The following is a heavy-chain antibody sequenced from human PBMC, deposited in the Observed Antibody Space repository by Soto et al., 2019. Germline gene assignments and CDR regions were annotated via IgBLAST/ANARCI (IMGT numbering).Heavy chain of an antibody. CDR1: GGSISGYY. D-gene: IGHD2-2*01. CDR2: IYSDGTT. V-gene: IGHV4-4*07. Sequence: SETLSLTCTVSGGSISGYYWSWVRQPAGKGLEWVGRIYSDGTTNYSPSLKSRVTMSLDTSKDQFSLHLNSVTAADTAVYYCSRVGCSNSKCYTRGMDVWGQGTTVTVS. J-gene: IGHJ6*02. CDR3: SRVGCSNSKCYTRGMDV.